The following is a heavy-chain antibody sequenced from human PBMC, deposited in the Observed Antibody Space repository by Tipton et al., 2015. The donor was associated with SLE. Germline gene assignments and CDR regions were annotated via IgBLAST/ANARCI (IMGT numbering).Heavy chain of an antibody. CDR1: GGSFSGYY. CDR3: ARMEGMITYGGIAGP. D-gene: IGHD3-16*01. Sequence: TLSLTCDVNGGSFSGYYWSWIRQPPGKGLEWIGEVNHIGTIYYNASLKSRVTISIDTSKSHFSLKLTSVTAADTAVYYCARMEGMITYGGIAGPWGQGTVVTVSS. CDR2: VNHIGTI. V-gene: IGHV4-34*01. J-gene: IGHJ5*02.